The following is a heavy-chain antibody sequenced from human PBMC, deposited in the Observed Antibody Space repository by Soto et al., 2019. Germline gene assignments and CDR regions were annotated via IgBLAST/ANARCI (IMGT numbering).Heavy chain of an antibody. CDR3: AREADYYDSSGPLVLH. J-gene: IGHJ4*02. V-gene: IGHV4-30-2*01. D-gene: IGHD3-22*01. Sequence: PSETLSLTCAVSGGSISSGGYSWSWLRQPPGKGLEWIGYIYHSGSTYYNPSLKSRVTISVDRSKNQFSLKLSSVTAADTAVYYCAREADYYDSSGPLVLHWGQGTLVTVSS. CDR2: IYHSGST. CDR1: GGSISSGGYS.